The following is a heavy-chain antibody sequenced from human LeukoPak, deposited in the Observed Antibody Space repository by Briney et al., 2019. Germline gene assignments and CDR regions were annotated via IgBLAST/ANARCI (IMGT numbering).Heavy chain of an antibody. V-gene: IGHV4-34*01. CDR1: GGPFSGYY. Sequence: PSETLSLTCAVYGGPFSGYYWSWIRQPPGKGLEWIGEINHSGSTNYNPSLKSRVTISVDTSKNQFSLKLSSVTAADTAVYYCARAPDDSSETLWGQGTLVTVSS. CDR2: INHSGST. J-gene: IGHJ4*02. CDR3: ARAPDDSSETL. D-gene: IGHD3-16*01.